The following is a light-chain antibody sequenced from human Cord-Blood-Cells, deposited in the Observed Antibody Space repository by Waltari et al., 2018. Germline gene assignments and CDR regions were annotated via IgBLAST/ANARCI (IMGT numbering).Light chain of an antibody. CDR1: SDVGGYNY. V-gene: IGLV2-11*01. Sequence: SDVGGYNYVSWYQQHPGKAPKLMIYDVSKRPSGVPDRFSGSKSGNTASLTISGLQAEDEADYYCCSYAGSYTYVVFGGGTKLTVL. J-gene: IGLJ2*01. CDR3: CSYAGSYTYVV. CDR2: DVS.